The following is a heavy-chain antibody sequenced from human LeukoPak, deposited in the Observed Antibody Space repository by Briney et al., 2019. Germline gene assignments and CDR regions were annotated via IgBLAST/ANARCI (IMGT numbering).Heavy chain of an antibody. CDR1: GGSFSDYY. CDR2: INHSGST. Sequence: SETLSLTCAVYGGSFSDYYWSWIRQPPGKGLEWIGEINHSGSTNYNLSLKSRVTISVDTSKNQFSLKLSSVTAADTAVYYCARGTGMDDFWSGYYVPYYMDVWGKGTTVTVSS. CDR3: ARGTGMDDFWSGYYVPYYMDV. J-gene: IGHJ6*03. V-gene: IGHV4-34*01. D-gene: IGHD3-3*01.